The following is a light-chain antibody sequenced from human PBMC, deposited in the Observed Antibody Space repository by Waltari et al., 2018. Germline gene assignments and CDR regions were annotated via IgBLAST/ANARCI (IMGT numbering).Light chain of an antibody. V-gene: IGKV3-15*01. CDR2: DAS. CDR1: ETLSKK. J-gene: IGKJ4*01. Sequence: ETVMTQSPANLSGSPGERVTLSCRASETLSKKLAWYQYKYGQAPRLLIYDASTRATGIPPRFSGSGSGTEFTLTISSLQPEDFALYYCQQYNYWPPLTFGGGTNVEI. CDR3: QQYNYWPPLT.